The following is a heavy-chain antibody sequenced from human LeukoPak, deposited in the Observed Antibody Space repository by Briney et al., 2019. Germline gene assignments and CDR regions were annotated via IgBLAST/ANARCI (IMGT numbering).Heavy chain of an antibody. Sequence: GESLQISFKGSGYSFTSYWISWVRQMPGKGLGWMGRIDPSDSYTNYSPSFQGHVTISADKSISTAYLQWSSLKASDTAMYYCARQPNPLYSSGWYGGNDAFDIWGQGTMVTVSS. CDR2: IDPSDSYT. V-gene: IGHV5-10-1*01. J-gene: IGHJ3*02. CDR1: GYSFTSYW. D-gene: IGHD6-19*01. CDR3: ARQPNPLYSSGWYGGNDAFDI.